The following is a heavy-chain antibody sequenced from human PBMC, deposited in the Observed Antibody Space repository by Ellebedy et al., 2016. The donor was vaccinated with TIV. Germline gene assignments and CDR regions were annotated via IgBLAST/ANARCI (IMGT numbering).Heavy chain of an antibody. CDR2: IKQYGNEK. J-gene: IGHJ4*02. Sequence: GESLKISXAASGFTFSDYWKSWVRQAPGKGLEWVANIKQYGNEKYYVDSVKGRFTISRDNARNSLYLQMNSLRAEDTAVYYCASGGCTSTSCYNGKDFYSWGQGTLVTVSS. D-gene: IGHD2-2*02. CDR1: GFTFSDYW. V-gene: IGHV3-7*01. CDR3: ASGGCTSTSCYNGKDFYS.